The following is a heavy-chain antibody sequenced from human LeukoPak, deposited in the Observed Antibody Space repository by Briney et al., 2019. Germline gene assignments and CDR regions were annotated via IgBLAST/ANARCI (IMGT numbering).Heavy chain of an antibody. CDR1: GFTFSSYG. J-gene: IGHJ4*02. V-gene: IGHV3-66*01. Sequence: PGGSLRLSCAASGFTFSSYGMHWVRQAPGKGLEWVSVIYSGGSTYYADSVKGRFTISRDNSKNTLYLQMNSLRAEDTAVYYCARGRGRFGESLDYWGQGTLVTVSS. CDR3: ARGRGRFGESLDY. D-gene: IGHD3-10*01. CDR2: IYSGGST.